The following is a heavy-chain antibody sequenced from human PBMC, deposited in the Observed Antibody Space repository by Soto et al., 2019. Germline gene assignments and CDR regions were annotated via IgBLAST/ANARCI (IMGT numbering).Heavy chain of an antibody. CDR1: GGSISSGGYY. Sequence: SETLSLTCTVSGGSISSGGYYWSWIRRHPGKGLEWIGYIYYSGSTYYNPSLKSRVTISVDTSKNQFSLKLSSVTAADTAVYYCARGRGGRNWFDPWGQGTLGPVSS. CDR3: ARGRGGRNWFDP. CDR2: IYYSGST. V-gene: IGHV4-31*03. J-gene: IGHJ5*02. D-gene: IGHD3-10*01.